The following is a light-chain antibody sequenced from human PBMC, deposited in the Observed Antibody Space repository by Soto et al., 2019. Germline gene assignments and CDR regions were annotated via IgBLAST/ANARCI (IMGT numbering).Light chain of an antibody. V-gene: IGKV1-39*01. CDR2: AAS. Sequence: DIQMTQSPSSLSASVGDRVTITCRASQSISSYLNWYQQKPGKAPKLLIYAASSLQSGVPSRFSGSGSGTDFTLTISSLQHEDFATYYCQQRYSTPLTFGQGTKADIK. J-gene: IGKJ1*01. CDR1: QSISSY. CDR3: QQRYSTPLT.